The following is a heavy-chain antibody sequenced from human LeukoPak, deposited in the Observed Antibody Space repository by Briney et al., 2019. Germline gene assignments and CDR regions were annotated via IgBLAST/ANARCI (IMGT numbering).Heavy chain of an antibody. J-gene: IGHJ5*02. Sequence: HTGGSLRLSCAASGFTFSGYGMHWVRQAPGKGLEWVAVIWYDGSNKYYTDSVKGRFAISRDNSKNTLYLQMNSLRAEDTAVYYCARVGGSSGWNLGWFDPWGQGTLVTVSS. CDR3: ARVGGSSGWNLGWFDP. CDR2: IWYDGSNK. CDR1: GFTFSGYG. D-gene: IGHD6-19*01. V-gene: IGHV3-33*01.